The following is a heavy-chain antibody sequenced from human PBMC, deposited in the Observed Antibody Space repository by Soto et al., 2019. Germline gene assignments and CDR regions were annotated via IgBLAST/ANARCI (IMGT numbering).Heavy chain of an antibody. V-gene: IGHV1-3*01. Sequence: RASVKVSCKASGYTFTNNAMHWMRQAPGQRPEWMGWVNCGNGDTRYSQKFQGRVTISRDTSASTAYMVLTSLISEDTAVYYCARDASPPVPTVAYWGLGTLVSVSS. CDR3: ARDASPPVPTVAY. CDR2: VNCGNGDT. CDR1: GYTFTNNA. D-gene: IGHD2-15*01. J-gene: IGHJ4*02.